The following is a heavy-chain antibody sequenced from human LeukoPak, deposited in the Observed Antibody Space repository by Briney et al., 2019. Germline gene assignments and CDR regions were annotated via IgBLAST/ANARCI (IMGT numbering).Heavy chain of an antibody. CDR2: IYYSGST. J-gene: IGHJ5*02. CDR1: GGSTSSSSYY. Sequence: NPSETLSLTCTGSGGSTSSSSYYWGWIGQPPGKGLEWIGSIYYSGSTYYNPSLKSRVTISVDTSKNQFSLKLSSGTAADTAVYYCARGRMYDSTWFDPWGQGTLVTVSS. CDR3: ARGRMYDSTWFDP. V-gene: IGHV4-39*01. D-gene: IGHD3-22*01.